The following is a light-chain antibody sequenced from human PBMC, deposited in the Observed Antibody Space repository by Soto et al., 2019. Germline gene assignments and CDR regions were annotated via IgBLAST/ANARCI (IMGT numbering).Light chain of an antibody. V-gene: IGLV1-40*01. CDR1: SSNFGAGYD. CDR2: NNN. Sequence: QSVLTQPPSVSGAPGQRVTISCTGSSSNFGAGYDVHWYQQFPGTAPKLLIYNNNNRPSGVPDRFSGSKSGTSASLAITGLQAEDEADYYCQSYDSSLSGYVFGTGTKVTVL. CDR3: QSYDSSLSGYV. J-gene: IGLJ1*01.